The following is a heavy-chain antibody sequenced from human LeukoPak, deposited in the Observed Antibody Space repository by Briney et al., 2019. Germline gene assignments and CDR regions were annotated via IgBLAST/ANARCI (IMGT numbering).Heavy chain of an antibody. Sequence: GGSLRLSCAASGFTFSSYAMHWVRQAPGKGLEWVAVISYDGSNKYYADSVKGRFTISRDNSKNTVSLQMNSLRAEDTAIYYCARFLGTSWDYFDYWGQGTPVTVSS. D-gene: IGHD1-1*01. CDR1: GFTFSSYA. CDR2: ISYDGSNK. CDR3: ARFLGTSWDYFDY. J-gene: IGHJ4*02. V-gene: IGHV3-30-3*01.